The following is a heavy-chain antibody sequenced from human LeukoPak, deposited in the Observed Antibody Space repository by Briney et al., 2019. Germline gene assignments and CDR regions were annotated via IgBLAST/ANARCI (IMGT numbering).Heavy chain of an antibody. V-gene: IGHV4-34*01. D-gene: IGHD2-2*02. CDR2: INHSGST. Sequence: SETLSLTCAVYGGSFSGYYWSWIRQPPGEGLEWIGEINHSGSTNYNPSLKSRVTISVDTSKNQFSLKLSSVTAADTAVYYCARIVDCSSTSCYIPFDYWGQGTLVTVSS. CDR1: GGSFSGYY. CDR3: ARIVDCSSTSCYIPFDY. J-gene: IGHJ4*02.